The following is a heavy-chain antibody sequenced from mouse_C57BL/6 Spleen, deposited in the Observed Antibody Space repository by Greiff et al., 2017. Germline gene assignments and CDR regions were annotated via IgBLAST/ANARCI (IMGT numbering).Heavy chain of an antibody. CDR2: IDPSDSYT. CDR1: GYTFTSYW. CDR3: ARRGDGNFPFDY. D-gene: IGHD2-1*01. Sequence: QVQLQQPGAELVMPGASVKLSCKASGYTFTSYWMHWVKQRPGQGLEWIGEIDPSDSYTNYNQKFKGKSTLTVDKSSSTAYMQLSSLTSEDSAVYYCARRGDGNFPFDYWGQGTTLTVAS. J-gene: IGHJ2*01. V-gene: IGHV1-69*01.